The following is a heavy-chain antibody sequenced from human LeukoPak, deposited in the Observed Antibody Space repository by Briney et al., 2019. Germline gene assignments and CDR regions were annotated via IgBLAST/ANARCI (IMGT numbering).Heavy chain of an antibody. J-gene: IGHJ6*03. Sequence: SETLSLTCIVSGGSISSYYWSWIRQPPGKGLEWIGYIYYSGSTNYNPSLKSRVTISVDTSKNQFSLKLSSVTAADTAVYYCARTGVDYDILTSPGNLGYYFYMDAWGKGTTVTVSS. CDR3: ARTGVDYDILTSPGNLGYYFYMDA. CDR2: IYYSGST. CDR1: GGSISSYY. D-gene: IGHD3-9*01. V-gene: IGHV4-59*01.